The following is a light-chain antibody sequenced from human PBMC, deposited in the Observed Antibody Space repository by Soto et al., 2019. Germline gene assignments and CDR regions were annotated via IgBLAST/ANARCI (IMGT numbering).Light chain of an antibody. CDR3: SSYTSSSTLWVV. Sequence: QSALTQPPSASGSPGQSVTISCTGTSSDVGGYNYVSWYQQHPGKAPKLMIYEVSKRPSGVPDRFSGSKSGNTASLTVSGLQAEDEADYYCSSYTSSSTLWVVFGGGTKLTVL. V-gene: IGLV2-8*01. CDR2: EVS. J-gene: IGLJ2*01. CDR1: SSDVGGYNY.